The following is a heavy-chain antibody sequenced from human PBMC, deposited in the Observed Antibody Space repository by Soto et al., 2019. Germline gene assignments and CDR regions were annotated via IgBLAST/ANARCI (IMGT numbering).Heavy chain of an antibody. CDR2: INSDGSST. Sequence: EVQLVESGGGLVQPGESLRLSCAASGFTFSSYWMHWVRQAPGKGLVWVLRINSDGSSTSHAGCVKGRFTISRDNAKNTLYLQMNSLRAEDTAVYYCVITSLVVAAATREDYWGQGTLVTVSS. D-gene: IGHD2-15*01. J-gene: IGHJ4*02. CDR3: VITSLVVAAATREDY. CDR1: GFTFSSYW. V-gene: IGHV3-74*01.